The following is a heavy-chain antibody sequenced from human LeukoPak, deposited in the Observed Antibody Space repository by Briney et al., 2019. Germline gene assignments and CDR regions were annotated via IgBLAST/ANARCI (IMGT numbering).Heavy chain of an antibody. Sequence: GASVKVSCKASGFTFTGYYMHWVRQAPGQGLEWMGWINPNSGGTNYAQKFQGRVTMTRDTSISTAYMELSRLRSDDTAVYYCARGLAYCGGDCYSDYWGQGTLVTASS. CDR3: ARGLAYCGGDCYSDY. CDR2: INPNSGGT. CDR1: GFTFTGYY. V-gene: IGHV1-2*02. J-gene: IGHJ4*02. D-gene: IGHD2-21*01.